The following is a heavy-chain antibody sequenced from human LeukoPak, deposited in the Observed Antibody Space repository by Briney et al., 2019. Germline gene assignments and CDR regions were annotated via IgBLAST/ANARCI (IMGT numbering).Heavy chain of an antibody. J-gene: IGHJ3*02. CDR2: MNPKSGNT. CDR1: GYTVTSYD. D-gene: IGHD1/OR15-1a*01. V-gene: IGHV1-8*01. Sequence: ASVKVSCKASGYTVTSYDINWVRQATVQGLEWMGWMNPKSGNTGYAQKFQGRVTMTRNTPISTAYMELSTLRSEDTAVYYCARGFTASTRTSGAFDIWGQGTMVTVSS. CDR3: ARGFTASTRTSGAFDI.